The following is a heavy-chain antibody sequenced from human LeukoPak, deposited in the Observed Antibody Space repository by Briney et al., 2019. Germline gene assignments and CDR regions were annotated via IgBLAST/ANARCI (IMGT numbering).Heavy chain of an antibody. CDR2: IYSGGST. Sequence: PGGSLRLSCAASGFIVSSNYMSWVRQAPGKGLEWVSVIYSGGSTYYADSVKGRFTISRDNSKNTLYLQMNSLRAEDTAVYYCAKTDSSDYSYYFDYWGQGTLVTVSS. V-gene: IGHV3-66*01. CDR1: GFIVSSNY. CDR3: AKTDSSDYSYYFDY. D-gene: IGHD3-22*01. J-gene: IGHJ4*02.